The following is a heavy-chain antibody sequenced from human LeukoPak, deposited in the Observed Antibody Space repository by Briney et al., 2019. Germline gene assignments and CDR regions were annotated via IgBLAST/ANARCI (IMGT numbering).Heavy chain of an antibody. CDR3: ARKVYNGYAPFDY. CDR1: GGSISSGDYY. J-gene: IGHJ4*02. CDR2: IYYSRST. Sequence: SETLSLTCTVSGGSISSGDYYWSWIRQPPGKGLELIGYIYYSRSTYYNPSLKSRVTISVDTSKNQFSLKLSSVTAADTAVYYCARKVYNGYAPFDYWGQGTLVTVSS. V-gene: IGHV4-30-4*01. D-gene: IGHD5-12*01.